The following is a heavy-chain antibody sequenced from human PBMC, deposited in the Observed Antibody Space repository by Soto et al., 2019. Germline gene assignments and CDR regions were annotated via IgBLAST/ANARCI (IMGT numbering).Heavy chain of an antibody. Sequence: GGSLSLSCAASGFTFSSYSVNWVRQAPGKGLKRVSSISSSSSYIYYADSLKGRFTISRDNAKNSLYLQMNSLRAEDTAVYYCARNYYGSGSYRPYYYYYGMDVWGQGTTVTVSS. CDR2: ISSSSSYI. J-gene: IGHJ6*02. CDR1: GFTFSSYS. CDR3: ARNYYGSGSYRPYYYYYGMDV. D-gene: IGHD3-10*01. V-gene: IGHV3-21*01.